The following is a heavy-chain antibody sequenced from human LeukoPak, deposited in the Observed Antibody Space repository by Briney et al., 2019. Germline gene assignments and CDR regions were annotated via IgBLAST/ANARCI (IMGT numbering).Heavy chain of an antibody. J-gene: IGHJ4*02. CDR1: GFTFSNYW. CDR3: ARRSSGYSWCFDY. V-gene: IGHV3-7*01. D-gene: IGHD3-22*01. Sequence: GGSLRLSCAASGFTFSNYWMSWVRQAPGKGLEWVANIKQDGSETYYVDSMKGRITIARDSAKNSLYLQMNSLRAEDTAVYYCARRSSGYSWCFDYWGQGTPVTVSS. CDR2: IKQDGSET.